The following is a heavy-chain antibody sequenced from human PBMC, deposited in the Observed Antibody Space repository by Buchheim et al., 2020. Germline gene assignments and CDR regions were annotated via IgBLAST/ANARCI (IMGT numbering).Heavy chain of an antibody. V-gene: IGHV3-21*01. CDR3: ASGTASGGTYPLDY. CDR2: ISSSSSYI. CDR1: RFTFSSYT. Sequence: EVQLVESGGGLVKPGGSLRLSCAASRFTFSSYTMNWVRQAPGKGLEWVSSISSSSSYIYYADSVKGRFTISRDNARNSLYPQMNSLRADDTAVYYCASGTASGGTYPLDYWGQGTL. J-gene: IGHJ4*02. D-gene: IGHD2-15*01.